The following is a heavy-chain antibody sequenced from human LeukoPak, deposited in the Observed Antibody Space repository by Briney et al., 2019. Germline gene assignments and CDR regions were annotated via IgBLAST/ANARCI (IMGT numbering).Heavy chain of an antibody. CDR3: ARGGKLMVYAMEVSLDY. J-gene: IGHJ4*02. V-gene: IGHV3-21*06. D-gene: IGHD2-8*01. Sequence: GGSLRLSCAASAFTFSSYSMNWVRQAPGKGLEWVSSINSSSSYIYYADSVKGRFTISSYNAKNSLYLQMNSLRAEDTAVYYRARGGKLMVYAMEVSLDYWGQGTLVTVSS. CDR1: AFTFSSYS. CDR2: INSSSSYI.